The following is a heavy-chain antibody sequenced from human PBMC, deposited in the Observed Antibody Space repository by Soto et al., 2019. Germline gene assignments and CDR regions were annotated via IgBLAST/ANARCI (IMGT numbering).Heavy chain of an antibody. CDR3: ARHKAVAGNLYYYYGMDV. Sequence: GESLKISCKGSGYSFTSYWIGWVRQMPGKGLEWMGIIYPGDSDTRYSPSFQGQVTISADKSISTAYLQWSSLKASDTAMYYCARHKAVAGNLYYYYGMDVWGQGTTVTVSS. V-gene: IGHV5-51*01. CDR1: GYSFTSYW. J-gene: IGHJ6*02. CDR2: IYPGDSDT. D-gene: IGHD6-19*01.